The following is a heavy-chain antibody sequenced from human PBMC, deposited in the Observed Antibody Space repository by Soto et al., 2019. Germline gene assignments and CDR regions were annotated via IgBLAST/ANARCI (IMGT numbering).Heavy chain of an antibody. J-gene: IGHJ4*02. CDR1: GFTFSSYW. D-gene: IGHD2-21*01. CDR3: ARDGSEITFHRV. CDR2: IKQDGSEK. Sequence: PGGSLRLSCAASGFTFSSYWMSWFRQAPGKWLEWVANIKQDGSEKYYVDSVKGRFTISRDNAKNSLYLQMNSLRAEDTAVYYCARDGSEITFHRVWGQGXLVTVYS. V-gene: IGHV3-7*03.